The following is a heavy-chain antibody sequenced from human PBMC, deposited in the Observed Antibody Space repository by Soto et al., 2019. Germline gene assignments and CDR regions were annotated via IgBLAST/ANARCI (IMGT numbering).Heavy chain of an antibody. CDR2: VYYRGSI. CDR1: GGSISSADHY. V-gene: IGHV4-30-4*01. D-gene: IGHD6-6*01. CDR3: ARGSPSSIAARPFCGMDV. J-gene: IGHJ6*02. Sequence: SETLSLTCTVSGGSISSADHYWGWIRQSPGKGLELIGYVYYRGSIYYNPSLESRVTISVDTSKNQFSLKLSSVTAADTAVYYCARGSPSSIAARPFCGMDVWGQGTTVTVSS.